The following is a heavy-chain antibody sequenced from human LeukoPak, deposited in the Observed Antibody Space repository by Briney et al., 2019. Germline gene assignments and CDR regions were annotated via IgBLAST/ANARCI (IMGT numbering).Heavy chain of an antibody. CDR1: GGSISSSNW. CDR3: ARESPTYYGMDV. Sequence: PSETLSLTCAVSGGSISSSNWGSWVRQPPGKGLEWIVEIYHSGSTNYIPSLKSRVTISVDKSKNQFSLKLSSVTAADTAVYYCARESPTYYGMDVWGQGTTVTVSS. J-gene: IGHJ6*02. CDR2: IYHSGST. V-gene: IGHV4-4*02.